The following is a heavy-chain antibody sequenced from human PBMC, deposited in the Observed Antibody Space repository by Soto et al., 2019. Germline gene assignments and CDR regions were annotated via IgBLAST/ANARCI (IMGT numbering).Heavy chain of an antibody. Sequence: VGSLRLSCAASGFTFSTYAMHWVRQAPGKGLEWVALTSYDGSDEYYADSVKGRFTISRDNSKNTLYLQMNSLRAEDTAVYYCTRDSGTTMVRGIMDVWGQGTTVTVSS. CDR3: TRDSGTTMVRGIMDV. V-gene: IGHV3-30-3*01. CDR1: GFTFSTYA. D-gene: IGHD3-10*01. J-gene: IGHJ6*02. CDR2: TSYDGSDE.